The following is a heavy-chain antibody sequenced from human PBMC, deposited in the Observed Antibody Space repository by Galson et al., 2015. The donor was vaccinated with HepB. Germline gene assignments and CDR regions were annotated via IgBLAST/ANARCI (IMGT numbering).Heavy chain of an antibody. CDR1: GFIFSTYN. V-gene: IGHV3-48*01. D-gene: IGHD2-2*01. CDR3: ARGDCTSTSCYRTYDS. Sequence: SLRLSCAASGFIFSTYNMNWFRQAPGKGPDWASYISSRSITIYYADSVKGRFTISRDNAKNSVYLQMNSLGAEDTAVYYCARGDCTSTSCYRTYDSWGQGTLVTVSS. CDR2: ISSRSITI. J-gene: IGHJ4*02.